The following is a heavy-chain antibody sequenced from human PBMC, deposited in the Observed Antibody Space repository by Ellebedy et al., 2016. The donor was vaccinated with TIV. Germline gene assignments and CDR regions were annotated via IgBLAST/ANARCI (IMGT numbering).Heavy chain of an antibody. CDR1: GYSFTSYW. D-gene: IGHD6-13*01. CDR2: IYPGDSDT. Sequence: GESLKISXKGSGYSFTSYWIGWVRQMPGKGLEWMGIIYPGDSDTRYSPSFQGQVTISADKSISTAYLQWSSLKASDTAMYYCARHGGIAAAGVHYYYYMDVWGKGTTVTVSS. CDR3: ARHGGIAAAGVHYYYYMDV. V-gene: IGHV5-51*01. J-gene: IGHJ6*03.